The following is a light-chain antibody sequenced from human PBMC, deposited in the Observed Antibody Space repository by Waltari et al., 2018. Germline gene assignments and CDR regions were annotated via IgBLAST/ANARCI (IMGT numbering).Light chain of an antibody. V-gene: IGLV1-44*01. J-gene: IGLJ1*01. Sequence: QSVVTQPPSASGTPGQRVTISCSGSSSNIGSKPVNWYQQFPGTTPKLLIQNTNQRPSGVPDLVAGSESGTSASLAISGRQSEDEADYYCVTWDVTLSGYVFGTGTKVTVL. CDR1: SSNIGSKP. CDR3: VTWDVTLSGYV. CDR2: NTN.